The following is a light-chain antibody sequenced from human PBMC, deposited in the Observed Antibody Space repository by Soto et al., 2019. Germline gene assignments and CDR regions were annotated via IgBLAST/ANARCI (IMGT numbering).Light chain of an antibody. CDR2: AAS. CDR1: QGISSY. Sequence: IHMPQSPSSLSASVGDRVTITCRASQGISSYLAWYQQKPGKAPKLLIYAASTLQSGVPSRFSGSGSGTDFTLTISSLQPEDFATYYCQQPLEGTFGQGTKVDIK. J-gene: IGKJ1*01. CDR3: QQPLEGT. V-gene: IGKV1-9*01.